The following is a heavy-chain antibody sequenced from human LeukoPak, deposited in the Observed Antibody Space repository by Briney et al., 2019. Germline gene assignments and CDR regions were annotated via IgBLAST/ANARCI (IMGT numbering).Heavy chain of an antibody. J-gene: IGHJ6*03. Sequence: GESLKISCKGSGYSFTSYWIGWVRQMPGKGLEWLGIIYPGDSDTRYSPSFQGQVTISADKSISTAYLQWSSLKASDTAMYYCARQPNGPYYYYYMDVWGKGTTVTVSS. CDR1: GYSFTSYW. CDR2: IYPGDSDT. V-gene: IGHV5-51*01. CDR3: ARQPNGPYYYYYMDV. D-gene: IGHD1-1*01.